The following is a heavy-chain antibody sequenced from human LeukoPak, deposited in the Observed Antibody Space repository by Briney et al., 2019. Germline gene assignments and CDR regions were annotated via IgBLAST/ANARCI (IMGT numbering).Heavy chain of an antibody. V-gene: IGHV3-21*01. D-gene: IGHD5-24*01. CDR2: ITSSSGYI. J-gene: IGHJ3*02. Sequence: GGSLRVSCAASGFTFSSCSMNWVRQAPGKGLESVSSITSSSGYIYYADSVKGRFTISRDNAKNSLYLQMNSLRAEDTAVYYCARGGYNNKNDAFDIWGQGTMVTVSS. CDR3: ARGGYNNKNDAFDI. CDR1: GFTFSSCS.